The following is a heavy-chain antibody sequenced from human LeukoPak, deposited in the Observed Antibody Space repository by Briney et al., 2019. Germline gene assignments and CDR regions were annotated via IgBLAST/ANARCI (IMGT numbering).Heavy chain of an antibody. CDR2: IYYSGST. D-gene: IGHD1-7*01. V-gene: IGHV4-30-4*08. CDR3: ARDLPTTAFDI. CDR1: GGSISSGDYY. Sequence: SETLSLTCTVSGGSISSGDYYWSWIRQPPGKGLEWIGYIYYSGSTYYNPSLKSRVTISVDTSKNQFPLKLSSVTAADTAVYYCARDLPTTAFDIWGQGTMVTVSS. J-gene: IGHJ3*02.